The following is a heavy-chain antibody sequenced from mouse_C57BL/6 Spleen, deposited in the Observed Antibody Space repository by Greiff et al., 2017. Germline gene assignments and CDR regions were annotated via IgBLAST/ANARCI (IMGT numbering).Heavy chain of an antibody. D-gene: IGHD3-2*02. CDR1: GFNIKDYY. CDR2: IDPEDGDT. V-gene: IGHV14-1*01. CDR3: TRTAQATEEDFDD. Sequence: VQLQQSGAELVRPGASVKLSCTASGFNIKDYYMHWVKQRPDQGLEWIGRIDPEDGDTESAPKFQGLATMSADTSSNTAYLQLSSLTSEDTAVYYCTRTAQATEEDFDDWGQGTTLTGSS. J-gene: IGHJ2*01.